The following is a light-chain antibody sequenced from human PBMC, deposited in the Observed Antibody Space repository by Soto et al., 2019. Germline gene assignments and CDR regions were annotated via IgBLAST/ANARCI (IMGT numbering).Light chain of an antibody. CDR2: DAS. J-gene: IGKJ1*01. Sequence: DVQTIEASSTLSASVDYRFTITCRASHSISRWLAWYQQKPGKAPKLLIYDASSLQSGVPSRFSGCGSRTEYTLTIRILQHEDFATCYSRQYKCDTWTFCQGSKV. V-gene: IGKV1-5*01. CDR3: RQYKCDTWT. CDR1: HSISRW.